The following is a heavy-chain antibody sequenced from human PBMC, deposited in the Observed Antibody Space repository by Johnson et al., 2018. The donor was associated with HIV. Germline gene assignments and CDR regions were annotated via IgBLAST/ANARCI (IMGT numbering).Heavy chain of an antibody. CDR2: IYSGCST. CDR1: GFTVGSNY. J-gene: IGHJ3*02. CDR3: ARTPIRTSDTGAFDI. V-gene: IGHV3-66*01. D-gene: IGHD2-15*01. Sequence: VLLVESGGVLVQPGGSLRLSCAASGFTVGSNYMNWVRQAPAKGLEWVSVIYSGCSTYYAGSVKGIFTISRDNSKNTLYLQINSLRAEDTAVYYCARTPIRTSDTGAFDIWGQGTMVTVSS.